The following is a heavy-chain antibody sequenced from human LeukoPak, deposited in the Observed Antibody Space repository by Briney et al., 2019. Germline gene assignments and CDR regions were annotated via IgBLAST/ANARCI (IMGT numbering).Heavy chain of an antibody. CDR1: GFTFSSYW. J-gene: IGHJ4*02. CDR3: ARVKSLDFWSGYYYDY. D-gene: IGHD3-3*01. V-gene: IGHV3-7*01. CDR2: IKQDGSEK. Sequence: GGSLRLSCAASGFTFSSYWMSWVRQAPGKGLEWVANIKQDGSEKYYVDSVKGRFTISRDNAKNSLYLQMNSLRAEDTAVYYCARVKSLDFWSGYYYDYWGQGTLVTVSS.